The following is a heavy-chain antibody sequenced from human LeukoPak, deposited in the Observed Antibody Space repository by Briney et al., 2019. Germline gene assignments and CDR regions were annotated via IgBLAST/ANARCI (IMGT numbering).Heavy chain of an antibody. V-gene: IGHV3-74*01. CDR1: GFTFSSYW. D-gene: IGHD5-24*01. CDR2: INSDGSSA. CDR3: TRTFLSGDGYKVGYFDY. J-gene: IGHJ4*02. Sequence: GGSLRLSCAASGFTFSSYWMHWVRQAPGKGLVCVSRINSDGSSASYADSVKGRFTISRDNSKNTLFLQMNSLTAEDTAMYYCTRTFLSGDGYKVGYFDYWGQGTLVTVSS.